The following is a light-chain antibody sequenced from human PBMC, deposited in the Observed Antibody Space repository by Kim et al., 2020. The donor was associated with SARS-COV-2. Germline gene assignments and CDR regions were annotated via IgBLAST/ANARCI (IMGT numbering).Light chain of an antibody. CDR3: QQYNSYALT. J-gene: IGKJ4*01. CDR2: DAS. Sequence: ASVGDRVTITSRASQSISSWLAWYQQKPGKAPKLLIYDASSLESGVPSSFSGSGSGTEFTLTISSLQPDDFATYYCQQYNSYALTFGGGTKGDIK. V-gene: IGKV1-5*01. CDR1: QSISSW.